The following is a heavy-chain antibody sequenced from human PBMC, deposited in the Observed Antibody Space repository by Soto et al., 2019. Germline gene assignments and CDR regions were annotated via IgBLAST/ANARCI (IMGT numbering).Heavy chain of an antibody. V-gene: IGHV3-23*01. D-gene: IGHD3-10*01. CDR1: GFTFSSYA. CDR2: ISGSGGST. Sequence: GGSLRLSCAASGFTFSSYAMSWVRQAPGKGLEWVSAISGSGGSTYYADSVKGRFTISRDNSKNTLYLQMNSLRAEDTAVYYCAESGSAITIVRGEYYFDYWGQGTLVTVSS. CDR3: AESGSAITIVRGEYYFDY. J-gene: IGHJ4*02.